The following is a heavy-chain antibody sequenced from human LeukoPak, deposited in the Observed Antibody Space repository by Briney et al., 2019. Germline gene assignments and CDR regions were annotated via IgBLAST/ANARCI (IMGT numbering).Heavy chain of an antibody. V-gene: IGHV3-21*01. CDR1: GFSFGNYN. J-gene: IGHJ3*02. CDR3: ARDPTGSGSYYNAFDI. CDR2: ISTSSSYI. Sequence: GGSLRLSCAASGFSFGNYNMNWVRHAPGKGLECVSSISTSSSYIYYADSVKGRFTISRDNAKNSLYLQMNSLRAEDTAVYYCARDPTGSGSYYNAFDIWGQGTMVTVSS. D-gene: IGHD3-10*01.